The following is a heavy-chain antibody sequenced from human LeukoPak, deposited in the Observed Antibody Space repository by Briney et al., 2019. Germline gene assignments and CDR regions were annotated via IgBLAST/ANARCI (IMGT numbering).Heavy chain of an antibody. CDR1: GGSISIYY. V-gene: IGHV4-59*08. CDR2: IYYSGSP. Sequence: SETLSLTCTVSGGSISIYYWSWIRQPPGKGMEWIGYIYYSGSPNYNPSLKSRVTISVDTSKNQFSLKLSSVTAADTAVYYCARGGEDGYNLLTFDYWGQGTLVTVSS. D-gene: IGHD5-24*01. J-gene: IGHJ4*02. CDR3: ARGGEDGYNLLTFDY.